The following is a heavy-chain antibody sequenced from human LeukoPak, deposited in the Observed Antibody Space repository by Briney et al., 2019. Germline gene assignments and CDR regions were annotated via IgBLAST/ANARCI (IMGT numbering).Heavy chain of an antibody. CDR2: ISYSGNT. Sequence: SETLSLTCTVSGASISSNDDYWGWIRQPPGKGLEWIGSISYSGNTYYNPSLRSRVTISVDTSKNHFSLQLSSVTATDSAVYYCARVRTYSSSWLAPDYFDYWGQGTLVTVSS. CDR3: ARVRTYSSSWLAPDYFDY. CDR1: GASISSNDDY. V-gene: IGHV4-39*02. J-gene: IGHJ4*02. D-gene: IGHD6-13*01.